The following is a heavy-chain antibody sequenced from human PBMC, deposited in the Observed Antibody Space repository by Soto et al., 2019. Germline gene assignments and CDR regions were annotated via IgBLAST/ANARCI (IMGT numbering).Heavy chain of an antibody. CDR3: ARDDGGSGSSNDY. CDR2: ISSSSSYI. D-gene: IGHD6-19*01. Sequence: EVQLVESGGGLVKPGGSLRLSCAASGFTFSSYSMNWVRQAPGKGLEWVSSISSSSSYIYYADSVKGRFTISRDNAKNSLYLQMNSLRAEDTAVYYGARDDGGSGSSNDYWGQGTLVTVSS. J-gene: IGHJ4*02. CDR1: GFTFSSYS. V-gene: IGHV3-21*01.